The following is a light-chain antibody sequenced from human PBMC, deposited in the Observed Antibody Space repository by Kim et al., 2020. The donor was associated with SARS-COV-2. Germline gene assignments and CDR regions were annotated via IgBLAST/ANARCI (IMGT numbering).Light chain of an antibody. CDR3: SAWDDSLSAVV. Sequence: QSVLSQPPSASGTPGQRVTISCAGSSSNIGNNFVYWYQQVPGTAPRLIIYSNSRRPSGVPDRFSGSKSGTSASLAISGLRSEDGSVYYCSAWDDSLSAVVFGGGTKVTVL. CDR2: SNS. CDR1: SSNIGNNF. V-gene: IGLV1-47*02. J-gene: IGLJ2*01.